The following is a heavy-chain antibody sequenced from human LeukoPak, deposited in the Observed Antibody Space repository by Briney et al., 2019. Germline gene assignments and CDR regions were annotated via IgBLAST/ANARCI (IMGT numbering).Heavy chain of an antibody. D-gene: IGHD3-10*02. CDR2: ISGSGVIT. CDR1: GFTFSSYG. CDR3: AELGITMIGGV. J-gene: IGHJ6*04. Sequence: GGTLRLSCAASGFTFSSYGMSWVRQAPEKGLEWVSAISGSGVITYYADSVKGRFTISRDNSKNSLYLQMNSLRAEDTAVYYCAELGITMIGGVWGKGTTVTISS. V-gene: IGHV3-23*01.